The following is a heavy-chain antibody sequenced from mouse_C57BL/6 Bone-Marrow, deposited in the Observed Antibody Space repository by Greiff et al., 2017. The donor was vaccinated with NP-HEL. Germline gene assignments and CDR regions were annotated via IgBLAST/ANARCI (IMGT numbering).Heavy chain of an antibody. Sequence: QVQLQQPGAELVMPGASVKLSCKASGYTFTSYWMHWVKQRPGQGLEWIGEIDPSDSYTNYNQKVKGKSTLTVDKSYSTANMHISSLTSEDSAVYNCEREGAYYAMDYWGQGTSVTVSS. CDR1: GYTFTSYW. CDR3: EREGAYYAMDY. V-gene: IGHV1-69*01. CDR2: IDPSDSYT. J-gene: IGHJ4*01.